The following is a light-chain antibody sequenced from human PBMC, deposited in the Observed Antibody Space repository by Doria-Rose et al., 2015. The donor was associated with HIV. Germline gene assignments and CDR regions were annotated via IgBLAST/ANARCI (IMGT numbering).Light chain of an antibody. CDR2: DGS. J-gene: IGKJ1*01. V-gene: IGKV3-20*01. Sequence: DIVLTQSPGTLSLSPGERATLSCRASQSFSSTYLAWYQQKPGQAPSLLIYDGSTRATGIPDRFSASGSGTDFTLTINRLEPEDLALYYCHQYGTSWTFGQGTKVEI. CDR3: HQYGTSWT. CDR1: QSFSSTY.